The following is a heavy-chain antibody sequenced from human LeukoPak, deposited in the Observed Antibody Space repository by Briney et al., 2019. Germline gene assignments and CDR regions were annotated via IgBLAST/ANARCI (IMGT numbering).Heavy chain of an antibody. Sequence: GSSVKVSCKASGGTFSSYAISWVRHAPGQGLEWMGRIIPILGIANYAQKFQGRVTITADKSTSTAYMELSSLRSEDTAVYYCARASVYYGSGSYKGAFDIWGQGTMVTVSS. V-gene: IGHV1-69*04. CDR3: ARASVYYGSGSYKGAFDI. CDR2: IIPILGIA. CDR1: GGTFSSYA. D-gene: IGHD3-10*01. J-gene: IGHJ3*02.